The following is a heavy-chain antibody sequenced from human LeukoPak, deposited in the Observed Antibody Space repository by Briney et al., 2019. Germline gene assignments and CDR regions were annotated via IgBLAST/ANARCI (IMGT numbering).Heavy chain of an antibody. J-gene: IGHJ4*02. CDR1: GFTFSSYW. CDR2: IKQDGSEK. CDR3: ARVVPIYSNYVGVYY. V-gene: IGHV3-7*01. Sequence: GGSLRLSCAASGFTFSSYWMSWVRQAPGKGLEWVAIIKQDGSEKYYVDSVKGRFTISRDNAKNSLYLQMNSLRAEDTAVYYCARVVPIYSNYVGVYYWGQGTLVTVSS. D-gene: IGHD4-11*01.